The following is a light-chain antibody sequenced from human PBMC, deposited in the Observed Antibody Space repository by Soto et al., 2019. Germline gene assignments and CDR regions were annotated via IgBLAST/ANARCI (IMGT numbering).Light chain of an antibody. V-gene: IGLV2-14*01. CDR2: EVI. J-gene: IGLJ2*01. CDR1: SSDVDTHNY. CDR3: SSYTSSSTLV. Sequence: QSVLTQPASVSGSPGQSITISCTATSSDVDTHNYVSWYQQYPGKAPKLMIYEVINRPSGVSNRVSGSKSGNTASLIISGLQAEDEADYYCSSYTSSSTLVFGGGTKLTV.